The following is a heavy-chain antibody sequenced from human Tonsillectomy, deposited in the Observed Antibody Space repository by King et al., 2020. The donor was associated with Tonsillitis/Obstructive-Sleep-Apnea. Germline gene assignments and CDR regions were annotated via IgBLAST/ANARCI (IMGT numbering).Heavy chain of an antibody. CDR3: ARVDTAMLYFDY. Sequence: VPLQESGPGLVKPSETLSLTCTVSGGSISSYYWSWIRQPPGKGLEWIGYIYYSGNTNYNPSLKSRVTISVDTSKNQFSLKLSSVTAADTAVYYCARVDTAMLYFDYWGQGTLVTVSS. V-gene: IGHV4-59*01. CDR2: IYYSGNT. CDR1: GGSISSYY. J-gene: IGHJ4*02. D-gene: IGHD5-18*01.